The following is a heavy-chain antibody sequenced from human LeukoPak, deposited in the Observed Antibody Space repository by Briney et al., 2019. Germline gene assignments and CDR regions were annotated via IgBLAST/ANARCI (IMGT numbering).Heavy chain of an antibody. CDR2: ISSSSSAI. CDR3: ASEVFGSGSSTDDY. D-gene: IGHD3-10*01. CDR1: GGSISSYY. V-gene: IGHV3-48*02. J-gene: IGHJ4*02. Sequence: ETLSLTCTVSGGSISSYYWSWIRQPPGKGLEWVSYISSSSSAIYYADSVKGRFTISRDNAKNSLYLQMNSLRDEDTAVYYCASEVFGSGSSTDDYWGQGTLVTVSS.